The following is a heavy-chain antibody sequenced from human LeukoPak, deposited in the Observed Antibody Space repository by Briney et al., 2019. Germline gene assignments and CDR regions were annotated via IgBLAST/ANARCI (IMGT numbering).Heavy chain of an antibody. J-gene: IGHJ6*02. D-gene: IGHD2/OR15-2a*01. CDR1: GFTFSTYA. CDR3: ARAENRGPYYGMDV. V-gene: IGHV3-30-3*01. CDR2: ISYDGSNE. Sequence: PGGALRLSCAASGFTFSTYAMHWVPQAPGKGLEWVAVISYDGSNEYYADSVKGRFTISRDNSKNTLYLQMNSLRVEDTAVYYCARAENRGPYYGMDVWGRGTTVTVSS.